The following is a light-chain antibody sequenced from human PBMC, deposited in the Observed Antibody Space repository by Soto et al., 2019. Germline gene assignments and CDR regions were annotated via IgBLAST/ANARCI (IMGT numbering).Light chain of an antibody. CDR3: HQYAASPLT. Sequence: EIVLTQSPGTLSLSPGESTTLSCRASQSVGRNFLAWYQQKPGRAPRLLIHGASYRATGVPDRFSGSGSETDFTLTISRLEPEDWAVYYGHQYAASPLTFGGGTKVEIK. V-gene: IGKV3-20*01. CDR1: QSVGRNF. J-gene: IGKJ4*01. CDR2: GAS.